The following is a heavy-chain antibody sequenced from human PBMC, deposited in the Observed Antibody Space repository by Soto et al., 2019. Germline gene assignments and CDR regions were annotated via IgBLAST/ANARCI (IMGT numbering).Heavy chain of an antibody. V-gene: IGHV4-59*08. D-gene: IGHD3-10*01. CDR1: GGSISSYY. J-gene: IGHJ6*02. CDR3: ARQGFGPLHGLVDV. Sequence: QVQLQESGPGLVKPSETLSLSCTVSGGSISSYYWSWFRQSPGKRMEWIGYVHHSWGSSYNPSPPRRVAISLAPTKSQFSLKVPSVPATDTAVYYCARQGFGPLHGLVDVWGQGTTVTVSS. CDR2: VHHSWGS.